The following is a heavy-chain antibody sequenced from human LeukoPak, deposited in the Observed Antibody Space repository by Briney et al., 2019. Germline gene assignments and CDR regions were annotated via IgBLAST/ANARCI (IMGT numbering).Heavy chain of an antibody. Sequence: ASVNVSCKASGYTFTSYGISWVRQAPGQGLEWMGWISAYNGNTNYAQKIQGRVTMTTDTSTSTVYMELRSLRSDDTAVYYCARGAAPAAPPYWFDPWGQGTLVTVSS. CDR3: ARGAAPAAPPYWFDP. CDR2: ISAYNGNT. J-gene: IGHJ5*02. CDR1: GYTFTSYG. D-gene: IGHD2-2*01. V-gene: IGHV1-18*01.